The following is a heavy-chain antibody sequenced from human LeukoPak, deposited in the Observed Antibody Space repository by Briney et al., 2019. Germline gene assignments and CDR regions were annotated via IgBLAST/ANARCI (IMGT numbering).Heavy chain of an antibody. Sequence: SETLSLTCTVSGGSISSYYWSWIRQPPGKGLEWIGYIYYSGSTNYNPSLKSRVTISVDTSKNLFSLKLSSVTAADTAVYYCARVRGYFDYWGQGTLVTVSS. J-gene: IGHJ4*02. D-gene: IGHD5-24*01. CDR2: IYYSGST. V-gene: IGHV4-59*01. CDR1: GGSISSYY. CDR3: ARVRGYFDY.